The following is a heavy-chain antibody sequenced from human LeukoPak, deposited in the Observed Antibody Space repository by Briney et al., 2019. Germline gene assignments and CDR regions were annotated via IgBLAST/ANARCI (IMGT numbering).Heavy chain of an antibody. V-gene: IGHV4-61*02. D-gene: IGHD3-22*01. CDR3: ARGGSSGSDRDHAFDI. CDR1: GGSISSGSYY. Sequence: SETLSLTCTVSGGSISSGSYYWSWIRQPAGKGLEWTGRIYTSGSTNYNPSLKSRVTISVDTSKNQFSLKLSSVTAADTAVYYCARGGSSGSDRDHAFDIWGQGTMVTVSS. CDR2: IYTSGST. J-gene: IGHJ3*02.